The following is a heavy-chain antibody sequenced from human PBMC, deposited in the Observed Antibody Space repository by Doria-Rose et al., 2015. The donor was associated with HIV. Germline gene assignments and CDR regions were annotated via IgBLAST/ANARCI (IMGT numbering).Heavy chain of an antibody. J-gene: IGHJ4*02. CDR2: IISDDER. CDR1: GVSLSSPGMG. V-gene: IGHV2-26*01. D-gene: IGHD6-13*01. Sequence: QESGPVLVKPTETLTLTCTVSGVSLSSPGMGASWIRQPPGKALEWLANIISDDERSYNTSLRSRLTISRGTSKSQVVLTMTDMDPVDTATYYCARIKSSRWYHKYYFDFWGQGTLVIVSA. CDR3: ARIKSSRWYHKYYFDF.